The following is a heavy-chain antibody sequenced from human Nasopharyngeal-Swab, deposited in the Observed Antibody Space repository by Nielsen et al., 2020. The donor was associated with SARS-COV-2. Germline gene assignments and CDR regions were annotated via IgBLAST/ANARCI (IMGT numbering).Heavy chain of an antibody. V-gene: IGHV3-30*02. CDR1: GFSSSSYG. Sequence: GGSLRLSCAASGFSSSSYGIYWVRQAPGKGLEWVSFIGSNGNDKHYVDSVKGRFPISRDNSRNTLFLQMESLRAEDTAVYYCAKDKDYYDAFDIWGQGTMVTVSS. D-gene: IGHD3-10*01. CDR2: IGSNGNDK. CDR3: AKDKDYYDAFDI. J-gene: IGHJ3*02.